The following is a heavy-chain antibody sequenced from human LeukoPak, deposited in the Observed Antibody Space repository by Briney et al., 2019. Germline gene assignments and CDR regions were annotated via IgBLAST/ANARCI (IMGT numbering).Heavy chain of an antibody. CDR1: GFTFSTYT. J-gene: IGHJ4*02. D-gene: IGHD3/OR15-3a*01. Sequence: GGSLRLSCAASGFTFSTYTLNWVRQAPGKGLEWVSSVSSRSSYIYYADSVKGRFTISRDNAKNPLYLQMNSLRVEDTAVYYCAAGLVTPYWGQGTLVTVSS. V-gene: IGHV3-21*01. CDR2: VSSRSSYI. CDR3: AAGLVTPY.